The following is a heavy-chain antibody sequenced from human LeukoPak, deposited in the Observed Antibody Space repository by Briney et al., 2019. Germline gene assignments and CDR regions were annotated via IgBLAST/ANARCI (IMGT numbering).Heavy chain of an antibody. Sequence: GGSLRLSCAASGFTFSNAWMSWVRQAPGKGLEWVAHIKQDGSEKYYLDSVKGRFTISKDNAKNSLYLQMHSLRAEDTGLYYCTRGGLGGAGLRPVDYWGQGSLVTVSS. CDR3: TRGGLGGAGLRPVDY. CDR2: IKQDGSEK. CDR1: GFTFSNAW. V-gene: IGHV3-7*01. D-gene: IGHD1-26*01. J-gene: IGHJ4*02.